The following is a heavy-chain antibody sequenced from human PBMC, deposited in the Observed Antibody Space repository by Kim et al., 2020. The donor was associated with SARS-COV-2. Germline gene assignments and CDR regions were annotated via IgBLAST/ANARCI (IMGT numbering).Heavy chain of an antibody. CDR3: ARVGNPRTYYFDY. Sequence: SETLSLTCAVSGGSISSSNWWSWVRQPPGKGLEWIGEIYHSGSTNYNPSLKSRVTISVDKSKNQFSLKLSSVTTADTAVYYCARVGNPRTYYFDYWGQGTLVTVSS. V-gene: IGHV4-4*02. CDR1: GGSISSSNW. CDR2: IYHSGST. D-gene: IGHD4-4*01. J-gene: IGHJ4*02.